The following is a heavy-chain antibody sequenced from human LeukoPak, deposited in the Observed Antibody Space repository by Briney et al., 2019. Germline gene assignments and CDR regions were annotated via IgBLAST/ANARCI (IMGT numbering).Heavy chain of an antibody. V-gene: IGHV4-39*02. CDR1: GGSITSSLYY. CDR2: IYYSGST. J-gene: IGHJ4*02. D-gene: IGHD3-22*01. CDR3: AREDYDKSYSDY. Sequence: PSETLSLTCTVSGGSITSSLYYWGWIRQPPGKGPEWIGIIYYSGSTYYNPSLKSRVAISVDTSKNQFSLKLNSVTAADTAVYYCAREDYDKSYSDYWGQGTLVSVSS.